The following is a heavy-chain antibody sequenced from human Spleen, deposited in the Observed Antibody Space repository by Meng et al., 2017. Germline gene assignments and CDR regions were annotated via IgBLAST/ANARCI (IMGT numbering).Heavy chain of an antibody. J-gene: IGHJ4*02. Sequence: KVSCKGSGYTFTNYWIGWVRQMPGKGLEWMGIIYPGDSDTRYSPSFQGLVTISADKSISTAYLQWSSLKASDSAMYYCARRDSEVFDYWGQGTLVTVSS. CDR3: ARRDSEVFDY. CDR1: GYTFTNYW. V-gene: IGHV5-51*01. CDR2: IYPGDSDT.